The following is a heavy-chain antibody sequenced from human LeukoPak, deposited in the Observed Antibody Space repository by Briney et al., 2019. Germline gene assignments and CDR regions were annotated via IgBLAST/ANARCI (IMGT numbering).Heavy chain of an antibody. CDR1: GYTFTSYG. CDR2: ISAYNGNT. CDR3: ARDLSRITMVRGVIPYYYMDV. D-gene: IGHD3-10*01. J-gene: IGHJ6*03. V-gene: IGHV1-18*01. Sequence: GASVKVSCKASGYTFTSYGISWVRQAPGQGLEWMGWISAYNGNTNYAQKLQGRVTMTTDTSTSTAYMELSSLRSEDTAVYYCARDLSRITMVRGVIPYYYMDVWGKGTTVTVSS.